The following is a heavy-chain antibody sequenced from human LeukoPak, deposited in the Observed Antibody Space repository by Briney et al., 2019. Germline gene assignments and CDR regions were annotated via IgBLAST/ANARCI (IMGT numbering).Heavy chain of an antibody. V-gene: IGHV1-69*04. CDR2: IIPILGIA. D-gene: IGHD3-10*01. CDR1: GGTFSSYA. Sequence: GASVKVSCKASGGTFSSYAISWVRQAPGQGLEWMGRIIPILGIANYAQKIQGRVTITADKSTSTAYMELSSLRSEDTAVYYCASRPMVRGVRDWFDPWGQGTLVTVSS. J-gene: IGHJ5*02. CDR3: ASRPMVRGVRDWFDP.